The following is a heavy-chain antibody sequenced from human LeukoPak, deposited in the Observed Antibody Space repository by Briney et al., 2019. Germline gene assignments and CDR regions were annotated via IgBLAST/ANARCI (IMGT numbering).Heavy chain of an antibody. V-gene: IGHV3-66*01. J-gene: IGHJ4*02. CDR2: IYSGGST. Sequence: GGSLRLSCAASGFTVSSNYMSWVRQAPGKGLEWVSIIYSGGSTYYADSVKGRFTISRDNSKNTLYLQMNSLRAEDTAVYYCARDNYYDSSGFDYWGQGTLVTVSS. CDR1: GFTVSSNY. CDR3: ARDNYYDSSGFDY. D-gene: IGHD3-22*01.